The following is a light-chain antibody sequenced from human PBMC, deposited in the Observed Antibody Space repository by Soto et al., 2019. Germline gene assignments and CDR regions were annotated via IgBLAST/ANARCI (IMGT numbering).Light chain of an antibody. CDR2: RDT. J-gene: IGLJ2*01. Sequence: SYELTQPLSVSVALGQTAKITCGGNNIGSKNVHWYQQKPGQAPVVVIYRDTNRPSGIPERFSGSGSGNTATLTISRAQAGDEADYYCQVWDSSLVVFGGGTKVTVL. CDR3: QVWDSSLVV. V-gene: IGLV3-9*01. CDR1: NIGSKN.